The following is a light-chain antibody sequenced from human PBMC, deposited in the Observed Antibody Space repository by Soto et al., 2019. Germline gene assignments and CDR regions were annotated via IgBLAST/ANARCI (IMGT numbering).Light chain of an antibody. CDR1: QSVSSY. J-gene: IGKJ1*01. V-gene: IGKV3-11*01. CDR3: QQSGGSTRT. Sequence: EIVLTQSPATLSLSPGERATLSCRASQSVSSYLAWYQQKPGQAPRLLIYDASNRATGIPARFSGSGSGTDFTLTISRLEPEDFAVYYCQQSGGSTRTFGQGTKVDIK. CDR2: DAS.